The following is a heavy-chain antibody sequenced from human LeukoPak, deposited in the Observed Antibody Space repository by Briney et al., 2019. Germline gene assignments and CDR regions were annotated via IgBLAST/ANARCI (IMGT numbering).Heavy chain of an antibody. Sequence: GGSLRLSCAASGFTFSDYYMSWIRQAPGKGLEWVSYISSSGSTIYYADSVKGRFTISRDNAKNSLYLQMNSLRAEDTAVYYCAGDQGYGDYGWFDPWGQGTLVTVSS. D-gene: IGHD4-17*01. J-gene: IGHJ5*02. CDR1: GFTFSDYY. CDR2: ISSSGSTI. CDR3: AGDQGYGDYGWFDP. V-gene: IGHV3-11*04.